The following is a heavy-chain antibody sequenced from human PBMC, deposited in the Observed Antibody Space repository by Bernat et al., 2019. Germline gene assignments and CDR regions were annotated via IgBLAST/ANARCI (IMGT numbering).Heavy chain of an antibody. J-gene: IGHJ4*02. V-gene: IGHV3-74*01. CDR2: INSGGSSR. Sequence: EVQLVESGGGLVQPGGSLRLSCAASGFTIINYWMHWVRQAPGKGLVWVSYINSGGSSRTYADSVKGRFTISRDDAKNTMYLQMNSLRDEDTAVYYYECARGHSLENWGQGILVTVSS. CDR3: ECARGHSLEN. D-gene: IGHD4/OR15-4a*01. CDR1: GFTIINYW.